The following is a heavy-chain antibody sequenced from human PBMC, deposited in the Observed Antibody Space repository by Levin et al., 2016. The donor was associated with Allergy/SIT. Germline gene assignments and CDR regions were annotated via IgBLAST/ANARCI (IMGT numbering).Heavy chain of an antibody. J-gene: IGHJ4*02. Sequence: GESLKISCAASGFTFSSYGMHWVRQAPGKGLEWVAVISYDGSNKYYADSVKGRFTISRDNSKNTLYLQMNSLRAEDTAVYYCAKGGGAMIVLCYFDYWGQGTLVTVSS. CDR3: AKGGGAMIVLCYFDY. CDR1: GFTFSSYG. CDR2: ISYDGSNK. D-gene: IGHD3-22*01. V-gene: IGHV3-30*18.